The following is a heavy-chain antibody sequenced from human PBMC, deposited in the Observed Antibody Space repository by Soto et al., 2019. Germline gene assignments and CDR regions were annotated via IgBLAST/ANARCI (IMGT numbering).Heavy chain of an antibody. CDR1: GGSINSGGYY. CDR3: ARGYRQSGYSSNWVFDY. D-gene: IGHD6-13*01. CDR2: MYYSGST. J-gene: IGHJ4*02. V-gene: IGHV4-31*03. Sequence: QVQLRESGPGLVKPSQTLSLTCTVSGGSINSGGYYWNWIRQHPGKGLEWIGYMYYSGSTYYTRFLRCGVIISADTSENQFSLKLSSVTAADTAVYFCARGYRQSGYSSNWVFDYWGQGTLVNVSS.